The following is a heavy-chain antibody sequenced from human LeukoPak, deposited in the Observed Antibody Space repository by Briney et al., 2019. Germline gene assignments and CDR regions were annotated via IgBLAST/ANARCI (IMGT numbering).Heavy chain of an antibody. V-gene: IGHV3-23*01. CDR1: GFTFSSYA. Sequence: PGRSLRLSCAASGFTFSSYAMSWVRQTPGKGLEWVAGIGDSGATTYFADSVKGRFTISRDNSKNTLYLQMNSLRAEDTAVYYCAKGFGCSSTSCYRRAYYYYMDVWGKGTTVTVSS. D-gene: IGHD2-2*02. CDR2: IGDSGATT. CDR3: AKGFGCSSTSCYRRAYYYYMDV. J-gene: IGHJ6*03.